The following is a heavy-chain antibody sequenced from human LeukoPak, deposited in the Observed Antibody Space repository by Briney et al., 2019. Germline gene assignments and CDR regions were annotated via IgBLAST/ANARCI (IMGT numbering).Heavy chain of an antibody. CDR1: GLSFSGSA. CDR2: IRSKANSYVT. V-gene: IGHV3-73*01. D-gene: IGHD2-15*01. CDR3: TRHSDKYCSGAGCYVYNFYGMDV. J-gene: IGHJ6*02. Sequence: PGGSLRPSCAASGLSFSGSAMHWVRQASGRGLEWLGRIRSKANSYVTAYAASVNGRFIISRDDSRNTAYLQMNSLQTEDTAVYYCTRHSDKYCSGAGCYVYNFYGMDVWGQGTTVTVSS.